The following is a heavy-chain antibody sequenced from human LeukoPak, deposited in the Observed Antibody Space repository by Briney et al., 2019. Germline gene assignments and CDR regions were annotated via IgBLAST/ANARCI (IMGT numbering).Heavy chain of an antibody. J-gene: IGHJ5*02. D-gene: IGHD2-15*01. V-gene: IGHV1-2*04. CDR1: GYTFTGYY. Sequence: ASVKVSCKASGYTFTGYYMHWVRQAPGQGLEWMGWINPNSGGTNYAQKFQGWVTMTRDTSISTAYMELSRLRSDDTAVYYCARDYCSGGSCKDPSENWFDPWGQGTLVTVSS. CDR2: INPNSGGT. CDR3: ARDYCSGGSCKDPSENWFDP.